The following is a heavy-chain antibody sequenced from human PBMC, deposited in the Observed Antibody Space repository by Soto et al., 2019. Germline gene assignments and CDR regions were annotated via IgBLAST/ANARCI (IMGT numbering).Heavy chain of an antibody. J-gene: IGHJ3*02. D-gene: IGHD2-15*01. CDR3: ATQVVVAAPSDAFDI. CDR2: IYPGDSDT. V-gene: IGHV5-51*01. Sequence: GESLKISCKGSGYSFTSYWIGWVRQMPGKGLEWMGIIYPGDSDTRYSPSFQGQVTISADKSISTAYLQWSSLKASDTAMYYCATQVVVAAPSDAFDIWGQGTMVTVSS. CDR1: GYSFTSYW.